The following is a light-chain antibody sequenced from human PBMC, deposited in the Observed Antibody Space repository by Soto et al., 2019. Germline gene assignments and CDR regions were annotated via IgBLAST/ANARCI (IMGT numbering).Light chain of an antibody. CDR3: QQSYSIPPIT. J-gene: IGKJ4*01. CDR2: WAS. Sequence: DIVMTQSPDSLAVSLGERATINCKSSQSLLFSSNNKNYLAWYQQKPGQPPKLLIYWASTRESGVPDRFSGSGSGTDFTLTISSLQAEDVAVYYCQQSYSIPPITFGGGTKVDIK. V-gene: IGKV4-1*01. CDR1: QSLLFSSNNKNY.